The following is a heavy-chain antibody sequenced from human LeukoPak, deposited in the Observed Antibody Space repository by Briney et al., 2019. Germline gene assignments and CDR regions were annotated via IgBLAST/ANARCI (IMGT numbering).Heavy chain of an antibody. J-gene: IGHJ4*02. V-gene: IGHV4-59*01. D-gene: IGHD3-3*01. CDR2: IYYSGST. CDR1: GGSISRYY. CDR3: ARTSGYDRTFDY. Sequence: SETLSLTCTVSGGSISRYYWSWIRQPPGKGLEWIGNIYYSGSTNNNPSLKSRVTISVDTSKNQFSLKLSSVTAADTAVYYCARTSGYDRTFDYWGQGTLVTVSS.